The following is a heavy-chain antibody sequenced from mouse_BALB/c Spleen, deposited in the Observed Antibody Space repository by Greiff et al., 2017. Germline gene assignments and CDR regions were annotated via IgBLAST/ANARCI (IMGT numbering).Heavy chain of an antibody. V-gene: IGHV1-87*01. Sequence: QVQLQQSGAELARPGASVKLSCKASGYTFTSYWMQWVKQRPGQGLEWIGAIYPGDGDTRYTQKFKGKATLTAAKSSSTAYMQLSSLASEDSAVYYCAREKYGNFLDYWGQGTSVTVSS. CDR2: IYPGDGDT. J-gene: IGHJ4*01. CDR1: GYTFTSYW. CDR3: AREKYGNFLDY. D-gene: IGHD2-10*02.